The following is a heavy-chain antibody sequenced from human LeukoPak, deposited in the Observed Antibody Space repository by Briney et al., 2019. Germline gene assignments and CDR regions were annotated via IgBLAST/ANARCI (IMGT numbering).Heavy chain of an antibody. CDR3: ARPAGSGYWYYFDL. V-gene: IGHV4-61*05. Sequence: SETLSLTCTVSGGSVSASNFYWSCIRQPPGKGLEWIGYIYYSGSTKYNPSLKSRVTISVDKSKNQFSLKLTSLTAADTAVYYCARPAGSGYWYYFDLWGQATLVTVSS. CDR1: GGSVSASNFY. CDR2: IYYSGST. J-gene: IGHJ4*02. D-gene: IGHD5-18*01.